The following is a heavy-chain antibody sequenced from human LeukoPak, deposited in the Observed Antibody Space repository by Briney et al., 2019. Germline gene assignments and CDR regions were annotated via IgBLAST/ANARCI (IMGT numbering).Heavy chain of an antibody. D-gene: IGHD6-19*01. CDR2: ISSSSSTI. V-gene: IGHV3-48*02. J-gene: IGHJ4*02. Sequence: GGSLRLSCAASGFTFSSYSMNWVRQAPGKGLEWISYISSSSSTIYYADSVKGRFTISRDNAKNSLYLQMNSLRDEDTAVYYCASSYSSGWYGDYWGQGTLVTVSS. CDR3: ASSYSSGWYGDY. CDR1: GFTFSSYS.